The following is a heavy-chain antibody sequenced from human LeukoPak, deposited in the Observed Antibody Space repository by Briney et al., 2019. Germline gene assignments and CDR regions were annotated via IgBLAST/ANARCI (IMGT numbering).Heavy chain of an antibody. V-gene: IGHV4-4*07. CDR2: IYTSGST. CDR3: ARDGTRSYYDFWSGHSPTYYYYYYYMDV. J-gene: IGHJ6*03. Sequence: SETLSLTCTVSGGSISSYYWSWIRQPAGKGLEWIGRIYTSGSTNYNPSLKSRVTMSVDTSKNQFSLKLSSVTAADTAVYYCARDGTRSYYDFWSGHSPTYYYYYYYMDVWGKGTTVTVSS. D-gene: IGHD3-3*01. CDR1: GGSISSYY.